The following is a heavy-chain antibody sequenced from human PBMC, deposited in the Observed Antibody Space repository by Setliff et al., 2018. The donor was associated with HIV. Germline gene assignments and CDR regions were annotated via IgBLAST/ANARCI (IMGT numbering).Heavy chain of an antibody. CDR1: GFAFNIYS. J-gene: IGHJ4*02. CDR3: ARIKWAAAGPLFDL. Sequence: GGSLRLSCAASGFAFNIYSMNRVRQTPGKGLEWISYIDGYSNNIYYVDSVKGRFTISRDNSRNSLYLQMNSLRAEDTAVYYCARIKWAAAGPLFDLWGQGTQVTVSS. CDR2: IDGYSNNI. D-gene: IGHD6-13*01. V-gene: IGHV3-48*04.